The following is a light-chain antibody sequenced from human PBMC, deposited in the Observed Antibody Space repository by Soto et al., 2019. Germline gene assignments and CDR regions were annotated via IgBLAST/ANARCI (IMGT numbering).Light chain of an antibody. Sequence: QSVLTQPHSASGTPGQRVTISCSGSSSSIGSNTVNWYQQLPGTAPKLLIYSNNQRPSGVPDRFSGSKSGTSASLAISGLQSEDEADYSCAAWDDTLTGYVFGPGTKVTVL. CDR3: AAWDDTLTGYV. CDR1: SSSIGSNT. CDR2: SNN. J-gene: IGLJ1*01. V-gene: IGLV1-44*01.